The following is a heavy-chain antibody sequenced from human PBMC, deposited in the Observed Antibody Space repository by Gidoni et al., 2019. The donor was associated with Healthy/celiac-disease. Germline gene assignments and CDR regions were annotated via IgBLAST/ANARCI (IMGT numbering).Heavy chain of an antibody. V-gene: IGHV3-23*01. CDR3: AGVTLGVYYFDY. D-gene: IGHD3-16*01. J-gene: IGHJ4*02. Sequence: KGRFTISRDNSKNTLYLQMNSMRAEDKAVYYCAGVTLGVYYFDYWGQGTLVTVSS.